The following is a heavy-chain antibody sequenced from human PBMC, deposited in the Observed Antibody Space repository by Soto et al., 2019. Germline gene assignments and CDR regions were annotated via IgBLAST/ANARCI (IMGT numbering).Heavy chain of an antibody. CDR2: ISYDGSNK. CDR1: GFAFGSYA. CDR3: ARRGVLWFGETKPSGMDV. Sequence: GGSRRLSCAASGFAFGSYAMHWVRQEQGKGLEWVAVISYDGSNKYYADSVKGRFTISRDNSKNTLYLQMNSLRAEDTAVYYCARRGVLWFGETKPSGMDVWGQGTTVTVSS. J-gene: IGHJ6*02. D-gene: IGHD3-10*01. V-gene: IGHV3-30-3*01.